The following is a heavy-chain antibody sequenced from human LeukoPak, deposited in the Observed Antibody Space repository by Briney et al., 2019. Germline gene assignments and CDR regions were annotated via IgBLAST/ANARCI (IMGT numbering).Heavy chain of an antibody. J-gene: IGHJ4*02. D-gene: IGHD2-2*01. CDR2: INQDESKK. Sequence: GGSLRLSCAASGSTFSNDWMCWVRQAPGKGLEWVANINQDESKKYYADSVKGRFTISRDNAKNSLYLQMSSLTAEDTAIYYCARDHAYRADYWGQGTLVTDSS. CDR1: GSTFSNDW. CDR3: ARDHAYRADY. V-gene: IGHV3-7*01.